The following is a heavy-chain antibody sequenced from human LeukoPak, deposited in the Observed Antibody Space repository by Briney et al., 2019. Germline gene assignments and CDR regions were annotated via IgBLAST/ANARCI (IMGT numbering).Heavy chain of an antibody. CDR1: GYTFTSYT. CDR3: ARGGSEYAFWSVQRSNWFDP. Sequence: ASVKVSCKASGYTFTSYTMNWVRQAPGRGLEWVGWINTNTGKSTYAQGFTGRFVFSLDTSVSTTYLQINSLKAEDTAVYYCARGGSEYAFWSVQRSNWFDPWGQGTLITVSS. J-gene: IGHJ5*02. CDR2: INTNTGKS. D-gene: IGHD3-3*01. V-gene: IGHV7-4-1*02.